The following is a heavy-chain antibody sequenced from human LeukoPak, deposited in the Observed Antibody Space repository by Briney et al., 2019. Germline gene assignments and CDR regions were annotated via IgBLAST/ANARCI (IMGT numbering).Heavy chain of an antibody. CDR3: ARDRGDCGGDCGVFDY. V-gene: IGHV3-64*01. D-gene: IGHD2-21*02. Sequence: PGGSLRRSCAASGFTFSSYAMHWVRQAPGKGLEYVSAISSNGGSTYYANSVKGRFTISRDNSKNTLYLQMGSLRAEDMAVYYCARDRGDCGGDCGVFDYWGQGTLVTVSS. CDR1: GFTFSSYA. J-gene: IGHJ4*02. CDR2: ISSNGGST.